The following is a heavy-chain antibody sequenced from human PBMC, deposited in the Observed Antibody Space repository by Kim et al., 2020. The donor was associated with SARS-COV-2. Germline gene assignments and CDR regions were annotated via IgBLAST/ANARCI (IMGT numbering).Heavy chain of an antibody. V-gene: IGHV4-39*07. J-gene: IGHJ4*02. Sequence: PSLKSRVTISVDTSKNQFSLKLSSVTAADTAVYYCARDRGRIMVKGYFDYWGQGTLVTVSS. D-gene: IGHD5-18*01. CDR3: ARDRGRIMVKGYFDY.